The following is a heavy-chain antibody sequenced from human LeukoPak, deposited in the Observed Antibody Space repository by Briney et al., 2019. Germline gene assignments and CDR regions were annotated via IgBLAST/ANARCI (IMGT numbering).Heavy chain of an antibody. J-gene: IGHJ5*02. CDR2: IESKIDGGRT. CDR3: ARFLPFSQYSSLGWFDP. D-gene: IGHD5-18*01. V-gene: IGHV3-15*04. CDR1: GITLSNAW. Sequence: GGSLRLSCVASGITLSNAWMTWVRQAPGKGLEWVGRIESKIDGGRTDYAAAVKGRFTISRDDSKNILFLHMNGLNTEDTAVYYCARFLPFSQYSSLGWFDPWGQGTLVTVSS.